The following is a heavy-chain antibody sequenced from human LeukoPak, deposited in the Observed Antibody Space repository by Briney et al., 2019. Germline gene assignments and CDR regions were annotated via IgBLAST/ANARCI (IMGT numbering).Heavy chain of an antibody. CDR3: ARDRTVTTMIGAFDI. V-gene: IGHV1-2*02. D-gene: IGHD4-17*01. CDR1: GYTFTGYY. Sequence: EASVKVSCKASGYTFTGYYMHWVRQAPGQGLEWMGWINPNSGGTNYAQKFQGRVTMTRDTSISTAYMELSRLRSDDTAVYYCARDRTVTTMIGAFDIWGQGTMVTVSS. CDR2: INPNSGGT. J-gene: IGHJ3*02.